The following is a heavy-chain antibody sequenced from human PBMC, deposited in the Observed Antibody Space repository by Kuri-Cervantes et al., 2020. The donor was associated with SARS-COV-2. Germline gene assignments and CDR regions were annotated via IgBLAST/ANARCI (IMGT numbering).Heavy chain of an antibody. D-gene: IGHD5-18*01. CDR1: GGSFSGYY. V-gene: IGHV4-34*01. Sequence: SQTLSLTCAVYGGSFSGYYWSWIRQPPGKGLEWIGEINHSGSTNYNTSLKSRVTISVDTSKNQFSLKLSSVTAADTAVYYCARGRRYSYVNYYYGMDVWGQGTTVTVSS. CDR3: ARGRRYSYVNYYYGMDV. J-gene: IGHJ6*02. CDR2: INHSGST.